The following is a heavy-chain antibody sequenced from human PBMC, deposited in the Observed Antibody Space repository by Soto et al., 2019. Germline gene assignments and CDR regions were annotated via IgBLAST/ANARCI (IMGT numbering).Heavy chain of an antibody. CDR2: IYYSGST. CDR1: GGSISSGDYY. CDR3: ASSWYVRVYGMDV. D-gene: IGHD6-13*01. V-gene: IGHV4-30-4*01. Sequence: SETLSLTCTVSGGSISSGDYYWSWIRQPPGKGLEWIGYIYYSGSTYYNPSLKSRVTISVDTSKNQFSLRLSSVTAADTAVYYCASSWYVRVYGMDVWGQGTTVTVSS. J-gene: IGHJ6*02.